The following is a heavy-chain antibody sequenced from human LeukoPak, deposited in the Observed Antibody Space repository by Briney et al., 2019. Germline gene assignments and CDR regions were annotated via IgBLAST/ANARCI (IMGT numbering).Heavy chain of an antibody. Sequence: GGSLRLSCAASGFTVSSNYMSWVRQAPGKGLEWVSSISISCNYIYYTNSVKGRSTISRDNAKNSLYLQLNSLRAEDTAVYYCARGSRFGVVERDAFDIWGQGTLVTVSS. CDR2: ISISCNYI. J-gene: IGHJ3*02. CDR1: GFTVSSNY. CDR3: ARGSRFGVVERDAFDI. V-gene: IGHV3-21*01. D-gene: IGHD3-3*01.